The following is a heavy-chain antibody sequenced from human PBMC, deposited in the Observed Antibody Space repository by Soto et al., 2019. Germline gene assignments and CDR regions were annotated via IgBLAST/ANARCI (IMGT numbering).Heavy chain of an antibody. CDR2: IGVAGDT. V-gene: IGHV3-13*01. J-gene: IGHJ5*02. CDR1: GFIFSNYD. CDR3: VRGLPGGFDP. D-gene: IGHD3-10*01. Sequence: LRLSCAASGFIFSNYDMHWVRQTSGNGLQWVSRIGVAGDTNYSGSVKGRFTISRENAKNSFFLQMNSLRAGDTAVYYCVRGLPGGFDPWGQGTLVTVSS.